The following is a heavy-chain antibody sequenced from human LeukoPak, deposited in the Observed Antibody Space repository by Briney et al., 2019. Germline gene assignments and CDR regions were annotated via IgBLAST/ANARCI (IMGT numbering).Heavy chain of an antibody. D-gene: IGHD4-23*01. CDR3: ERGGDYGGTVFDY. CDR1: GYTFTGYY. CDR2: INPNSGGT. Sequence: ASVKVSCKASGYTFTGYYMHWVRQAPGQGLEWMGWINPNSGGTNYAQKFQGRVTMTRDTSISTAYMELSRLRSDDTAVYYCERGGDYGGTVFDYWGQGTLLTVSS. J-gene: IGHJ4*02. V-gene: IGHV1-2*02.